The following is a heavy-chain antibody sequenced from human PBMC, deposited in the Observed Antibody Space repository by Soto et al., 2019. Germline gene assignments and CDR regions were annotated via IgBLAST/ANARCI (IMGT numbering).Heavy chain of an antibody. CDR2: IYYSGST. Sequence: PSETLSLTCTVSGGSISSSSYYWGWIRQPPGKGLEWIGSIYYSGSTYYNPSLKSRVTISVDTSKNQFSLKLSSVTATDTAVYYCARHVEQWLVAYYFDYWGQGTLVTVSS. V-gene: IGHV4-39*01. CDR3: ARHVEQWLVAYYFDY. D-gene: IGHD6-19*01. J-gene: IGHJ4*02. CDR1: GGSISSSSYY.